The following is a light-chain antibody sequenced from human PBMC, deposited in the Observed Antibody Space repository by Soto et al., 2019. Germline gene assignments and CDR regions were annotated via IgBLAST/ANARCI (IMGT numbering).Light chain of an antibody. V-gene: IGLV2-14*01. J-gene: IGLJ3*02. CDR1: SSDVGAYNY. CDR3: SSYTVINTAV. Sequence: SALTQPASVYGSPGQSISISCTGSSSDVGAYNYVAWYQQKPGKAPKLLIYEVDNRPSGISHRFSGSKSGNTASLTISGLQTEDEADYYCSSYTVINTAVFGGGTKLTVL. CDR2: EVD.